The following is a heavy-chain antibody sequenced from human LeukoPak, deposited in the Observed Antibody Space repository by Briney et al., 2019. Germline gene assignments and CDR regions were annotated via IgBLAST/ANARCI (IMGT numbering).Heavy chain of an antibody. CDR3: ATEGYYYDSSGYYLVYFDY. CDR1: GFTFSSYW. J-gene: IGHJ4*02. CDR2: INSDGSST. D-gene: IGHD3-22*01. V-gene: IGHV3-74*01. Sequence: GGSLRLSCAASGFTFSSYWMHWVRQAPGKGLVWVSRINSDGSSTSYADSVKGRFTISRDNSKNTLYLQMNSLRAEDTAVYYCATEGYYYDSSGYYLVYFDYWGQGTLVTVSS.